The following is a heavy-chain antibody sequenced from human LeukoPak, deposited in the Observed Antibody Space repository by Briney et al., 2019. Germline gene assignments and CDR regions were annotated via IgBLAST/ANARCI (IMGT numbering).Heavy chain of an antibody. CDR2: IYNIGST. Sequence: SETLSLTCNVSGGSISSYHWSWIRQPAGKGLEWVGRIYNIGSTNYNPSLKSRVFISVDKSKNLLSLKLISVTAADTAVYFCARDSERPPYYYYYMDVWGGGTTVTVSS. V-gene: IGHV4-4*07. J-gene: IGHJ6*03. CDR3: ARDSERPPYYYYYMDV. D-gene: IGHD3-10*01. CDR1: GGSISSYH.